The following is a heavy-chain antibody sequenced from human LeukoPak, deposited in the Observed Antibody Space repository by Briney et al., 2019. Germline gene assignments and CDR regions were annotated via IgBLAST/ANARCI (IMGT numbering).Heavy chain of an antibody. J-gene: IGHJ4*02. Sequence: ASVKVSCKASGGTFSSYTISWVRQAPGQGLEWMGRIIPIRGIANYAQKFQGRVTISADKSTSTAYMELSSLRSEDTAVYYCAGGIVDTALNDYWGQGTLVTVSS. CDR2: IIPIRGIA. V-gene: IGHV1-69*02. CDR1: GGTFSSYT. D-gene: IGHD5-18*01. CDR3: AGGIVDTALNDY.